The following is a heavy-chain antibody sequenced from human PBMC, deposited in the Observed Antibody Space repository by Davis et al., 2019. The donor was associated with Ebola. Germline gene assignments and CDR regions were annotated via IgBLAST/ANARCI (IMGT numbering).Heavy chain of an antibody. D-gene: IGHD3-9*01. V-gene: IGHV4-34*01. CDR3: ARAKYYDILTGLLYYYYGMDV. J-gene: IGHJ6*02. Sequence: MPSETLSLTCGVYGGSFSGYYWNWIRQSPGKGLEWIGQINHSGGTNYNPSLKSRVTLSLDTSDNQFSLMLNSVTAADSAVYYCARAKYYDILTGLLYYYYGMDVWGQGTTVTVSS. CDR1: GGSFSGYY. CDR2: INHSGGT.